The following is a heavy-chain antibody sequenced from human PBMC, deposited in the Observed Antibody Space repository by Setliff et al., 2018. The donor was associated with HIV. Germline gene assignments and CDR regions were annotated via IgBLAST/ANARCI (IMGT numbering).Heavy chain of an antibody. CDR2: ISAYNGNP. D-gene: IGHD3-22*01. J-gene: IGHJ4*02. CDR1: GYTFSSYG. CDR3: ARDGYYYDSSGHLAYYFDY. V-gene: IGHV7-4-1*02. Sequence: ASVKVSCKASGYTFSSYGISWVRQAPGQGVEWMGWISAYNGNPTYAQDFTGRFVFSLDTSVSTAYLQISSLKAEDIAVYYCARDGYYYDSSGHLAYYFDYWGQGTLVTVSS.